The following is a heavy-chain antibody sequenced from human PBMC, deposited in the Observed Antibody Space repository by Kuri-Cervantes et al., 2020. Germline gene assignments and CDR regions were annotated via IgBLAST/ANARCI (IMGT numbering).Heavy chain of an antibody. Sequence: GGSLRLSCVASGFAFSTYSMNWVRQAPGKGLECISFIGSDGSTIYYADSVKGRFTISRDNAKNSLYLQMNSLRAEDTAVYYCARDDDFWSAGMYYFDYWGQGTLVTVSS. CDR1: GFAFSTYS. V-gene: IGHV3-48*04. D-gene: IGHD3-3*01. J-gene: IGHJ4*02. CDR2: IGSDGSTI. CDR3: ARDDDFWSAGMYYFDY.